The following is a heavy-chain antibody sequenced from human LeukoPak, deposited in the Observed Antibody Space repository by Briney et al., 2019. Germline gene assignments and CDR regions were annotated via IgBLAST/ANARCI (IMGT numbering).Heavy chain of an antibody. Sequence: ASVKVSCKASGYTFTSYGISWVRQAPGQGREGMGWISAYNGKTNYAKKLKGRVTMTTDTSTSTAYMELRSLRSDDTAVYYCARDSTLAVAGTGDYWGQGTLVTVSS. CDR3: ARDSTLAVAGTGDY. CDR1: GYTFTSYG. V-gene: IGHV1-18*01. CDR2: ISAYNGKT. J-gene: IGHJ4*02. D-gene: IGHD6-19*01.